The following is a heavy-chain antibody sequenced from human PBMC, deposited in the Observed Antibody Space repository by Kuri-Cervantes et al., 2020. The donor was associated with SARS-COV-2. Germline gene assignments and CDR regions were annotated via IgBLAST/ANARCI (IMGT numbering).Heavy chain of an antibody. CDR3: AKAMLRIAARYYYYMDV. Sequence: GESLKISCAASGFTFSSYGMHWVRRAPGKGLEWVAVIWYDGSNKYDADSVKGRFTISRDNSKNTLYLQMNSLRAEDTAVYYCAKAMLRIAARYYYYMDVWGKGTTVTVSS. D-gene: IGHD6-6*01. CDR1: GFTFSSYG. J-gene: IGHJ6*03. V-gene: IGHV3-33*06. CDR2: IWYDGSNK.